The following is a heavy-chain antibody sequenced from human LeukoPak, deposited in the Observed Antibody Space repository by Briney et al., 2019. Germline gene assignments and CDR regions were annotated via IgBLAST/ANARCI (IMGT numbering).Heavy chain of an antibody. CDR1: GFTFSSYA. Sequence: PGGSLRLSCAASGFTFSSYAMSWVRQAPGKGLEWVSAISGSGGSTYYADSVKGRFTISRDNSKNTLYLQMNSLRAEDTAVYYCAKDLSRSRLYCDGDCYPDHWGQGTLVTVSS. CDR2: ISGSGGST. D-gene: IGHD2-21*02. J-gene: IGHJ5*02. CDR3: AKDLSRSRLYCDGDCYPDH. V-gene: IGHV3-23*01.